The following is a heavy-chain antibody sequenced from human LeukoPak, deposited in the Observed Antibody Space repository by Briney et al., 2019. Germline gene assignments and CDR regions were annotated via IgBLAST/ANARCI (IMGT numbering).Heavy chain of an antibody. J-gene: IGHJ4*02. CDR1: GGSISGYY. Sequence: SETLSLTCAVYGGSISGYYWIWIRQPPGKGLEWIGELNHSGGTNYNPSLKSRVTISVNTSKNQFSLKLSSVTATDTALYYCARGNIVVVPAAIAHGYFDYWGQGTLVTVSS. CDR2: LNHSGGT. D-gene: IGHD2-2*01. CDR3: ARGNIVVVPAAIAHGYFDY. V-gene: IGHV4-34*01.